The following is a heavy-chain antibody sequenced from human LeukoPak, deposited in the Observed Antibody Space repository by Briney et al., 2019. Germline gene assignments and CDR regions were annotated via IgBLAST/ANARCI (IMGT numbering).Heavy chain of an antibody. D-gene: IGHD3-22*01. CDR1: GFTFGDYA. V-gene: IGHV3-49*04. Sequence: GGSLRLSCTASGFTFGDYAMSWVRQAPGKGLEWVGFIRSKAYGGTTEYAASVKGRFTISRDDSKSIAYLQMNSLKTEGTAVYYCTRDYYDSSGYYYVPSPFDYWGQGTLVTVSS. CDR3: TRDYYDSSGYYYVPSPFDY. CDR2: IRSKAYGGTT. J-gene: IGHJ4*02.